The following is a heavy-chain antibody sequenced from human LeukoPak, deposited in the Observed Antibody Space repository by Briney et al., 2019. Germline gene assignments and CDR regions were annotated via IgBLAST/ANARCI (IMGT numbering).Heavy chain of an antibody. CDR1: GGSISSSNW. Sequence: KPSETLSLTCAVSGGSISSSNWWSWVRQPPGKGLEWIGEIYHSGSTNYNPSLKSRVTISVDKSKNQFSLKLSSVTAADTAVYYCARLRTSWYRESEVLGHYWGQGTLVTVSS. D-gene: IGHD2-2*02. CDR2: IYHSGST. J-gene: IGHJ4*02. CDR3: ARLRTSWYRESEVLGHY. V-gene: IGHV4-4*02.